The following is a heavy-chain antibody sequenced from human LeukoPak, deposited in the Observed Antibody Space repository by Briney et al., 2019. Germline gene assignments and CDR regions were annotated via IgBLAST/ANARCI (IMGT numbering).Heavy chain of an antibody. CDR2: IYYSGST. D-gene: IGHD3-22*01. V-gene: IGHV4-39*01. Sequence: PSETLSLTCAVYGGSFSSYYWGWIRQPPGKGLEWIGSIYYSGSTYYNPSLQSRVTISVDTSKNQFSLKLSSVTAADTAVYYCARRASDYYDSSGYYQLYPFDYWGQGTLVTVSS. J-gene: IGHJ4*02. CDR3: ARRASDYYDSSGYYQLYPFDY. CDR1: GGSFSSYY.